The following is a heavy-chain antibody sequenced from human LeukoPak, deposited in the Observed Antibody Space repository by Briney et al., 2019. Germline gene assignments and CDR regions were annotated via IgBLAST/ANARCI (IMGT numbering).Heavy chain of an antibody. J-gene: IGHJ5*02. CDR1: GFTFSSYG. V-gene: IGHV3-21*01. CDR2: ISSSSSYI. Sequence: GGSLRLSCAASGFTFSSYGMNWVRQAPGKGLEWVSSISSSSSYIYYADSVKGRFTISRDNAKNSLYLQMNSLRAEDTAVYYCAREVKTGRFDPWGQGTLVTVSS. CDR3: AREVKTGRFDP.